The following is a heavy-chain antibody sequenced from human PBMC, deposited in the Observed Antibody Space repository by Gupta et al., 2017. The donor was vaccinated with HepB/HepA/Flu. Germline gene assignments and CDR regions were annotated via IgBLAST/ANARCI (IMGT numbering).Heavy chain of an antibody. V-gene: IGHV3-30-3*01. CDR1: GFTFSSYA. Sequence: QVQLVESGGGVVQPGRSLRLSCAASGFTFSSYAMHWVRQAPGKGLEWVAVISYDGSNKYYADSVKGRFTISRDNSKNTLYLQMNSLRAEDTAVYYCARGPVQLEPDAFDIWGQGTMVTVSS. CDR3: ARGPVQLEPDAFDI. D-gene: IGHD1-1*01. J-gene: IGHJ3*02. CDR2: ISYDGSNK.